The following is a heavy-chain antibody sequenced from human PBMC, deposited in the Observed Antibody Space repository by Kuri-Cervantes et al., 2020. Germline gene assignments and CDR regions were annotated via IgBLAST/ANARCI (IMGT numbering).Heavy chain of an antibody. CDR2: INPSGGST. J-gene: IGHJ4*02. Sequence: ASVKVSCKASGYTFTSYYMHWVRQAPGQGLEWMGIINPSGGSTSYAQKFQGRVTMTRDTSTSTVYMELSSLRSEDTAVYYCATDIQPLRFLEWLSPQAWGQGTLVTVSS. V-gene: IGHV1-46*01. D-gene: IGHD3-3*01. CDR1: GYTFTSYY. CDR3: ATDIQPLRFLEWLSPQA.